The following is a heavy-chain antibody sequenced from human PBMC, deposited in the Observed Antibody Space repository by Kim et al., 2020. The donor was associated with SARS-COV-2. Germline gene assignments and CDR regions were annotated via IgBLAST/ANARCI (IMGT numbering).Heavy chain of an antibody. J-gene: IGHJ2*01. CDR3: ARAAKYCSSTSCFARHGSFWYFDL. Sequence: SVKVSCKASGGTFSSYAISWVRQAPGQGLEWMGGIIPIFGTANYAQKFQGRVTITADESTSTAYMELSSLRSEDTAVYYCARAAKYCSSTSCFARHGSFWYFDLWGRGTLVTVSS. CDR2: IIPIFGTA. CDR1: GGTFSSYA. V-gene: IGHV1-69*13. D-gene: IGHD2-2*01.